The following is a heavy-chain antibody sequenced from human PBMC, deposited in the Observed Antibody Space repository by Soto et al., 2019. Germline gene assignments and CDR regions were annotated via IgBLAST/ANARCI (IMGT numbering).Heavy chain of an antibody. CDR1: GVTLRSCW. CDR3: ARETVPAASVVIDY. J-gene: IGHJ4*02. V-gene: IGHV3-7*05. D-gene: IGHD2-2*01. CDR2: IKQDGSEK. Sequence: DGYLRLCCATAGVTLRSCWMCLVRKAPGKGLEWVANIKQDGSEKYYVDSVKGRFTISRDNAKNSLYLQMNSLSAEDTAVYYCARETVPAASVVIDYWGQGT.